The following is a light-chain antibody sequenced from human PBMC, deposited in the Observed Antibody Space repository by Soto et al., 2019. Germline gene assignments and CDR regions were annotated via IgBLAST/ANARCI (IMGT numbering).Light chain of an antibody. CDR3: QQYGISPPLT. V-gene: IGKV3-20*01. CDR1: QSVSNFF. CDR2: GAS. Sequence: EIVLTQSPGTLSLSPGERATLSCRASQSVSNFFLAWYQQKPGQAPRPLIYGASSRATGIPDRFSGSGSGTDFTLTITRLEPEDFAVYYCQQYGISPPLTFGGGTKVEIK. J-gene: IGKJ4*01.